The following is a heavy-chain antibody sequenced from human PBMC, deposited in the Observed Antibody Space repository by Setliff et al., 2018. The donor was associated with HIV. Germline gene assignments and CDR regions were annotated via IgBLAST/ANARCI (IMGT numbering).Heavy chain of an antibody. J-gene: IGHJ5*02. CDR1: GYTFNSYL. V-gene: IGHV1-3*01. CDR2: IHPGNDNR. D-gene: IGHD2-2*01. CDR3: AKVAVTEYCSSTSCQNWFDP. Sequence: ASVKVSCKASGYTFNSYLVYWVRQAPGQRLEWMGWIHPGNDNREYPQRFQGRLTMTRDTSASMVYMELNSLTSEDTAVYYCAKVAVTEYCSSTSCQNWFDPWGQGTLVTVSS.